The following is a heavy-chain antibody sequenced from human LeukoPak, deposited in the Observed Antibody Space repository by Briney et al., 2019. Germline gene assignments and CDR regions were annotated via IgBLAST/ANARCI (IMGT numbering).Heavy chain of an antibody. V-gene: IGHV3-23*01. Sequence: GGSLRLSCAASGFTFSNFWMHWVRQAPGKGLEWVSLVGGDYATYYTDSVKGRFTVSRDNSKNTLSLQMNSLRLEDTAVYYCAKDSWSRNGIYDPFDIWGQGTPVTVSS. CDR3: AKDSWSRNGIYDPFDI. CDR1: GFTFSNFW. CDR2: VGGDYAT. D-gene: IGHD2-8*01. J-gene: IGHJ3*02.